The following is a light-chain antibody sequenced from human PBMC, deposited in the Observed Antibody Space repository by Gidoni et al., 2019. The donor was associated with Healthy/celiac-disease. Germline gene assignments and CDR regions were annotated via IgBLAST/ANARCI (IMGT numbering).Light chain of an antibody. CDR1: QSLLHSNGYNY. CDR2: LGS. J-gene: IGKJ3*01. V-gene: IGKV2-28*01. Sequence: DIVLTQSPLSLLFTPGEPAPTSCSSSQSLLHSNGYNYLAWYLLKPGQCPQLLIYLGSNRASEVPDRFSGSGSGTDFTLKISRVEAEDVGVYYCMQALQTPFTFGPGTKVDIK. CDR3: MQALQTPFT.